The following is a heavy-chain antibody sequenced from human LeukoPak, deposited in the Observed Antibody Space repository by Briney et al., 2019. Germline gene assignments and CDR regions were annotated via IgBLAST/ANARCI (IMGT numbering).Heavy chain of an antibody. CDR2: INHSGST. V-gene: IGHV4-34*01. CDR1: GGSFSGYY. Sequence: SETLSLTCAVYGGSFSGYYWSWIRQPPGKGLEWIGEINHSGSTNYNPSLKSRVTISVDTSKNQFSLKLSSVTAADTAVYYCARGRGIAARRFPFDYWGQGTLVTVSS. D-gene: IGHD6-6*01. J-gene: IGHJ4*02. CDR3: ARGRGIAARRFPFDY.